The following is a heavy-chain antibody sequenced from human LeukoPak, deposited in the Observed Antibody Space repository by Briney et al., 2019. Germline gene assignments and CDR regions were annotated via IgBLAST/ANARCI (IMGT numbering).Heavy chain of an antibody. CDR3: ARGRTPGIAVAGTYGMDV. D-gene: IGHD6-19*01. CDR2: TYYRSKWYN. J-gene: IGHJ6*02. CDR1: GDSFSSNSAA. V-gene: IGHV6-1*01. Sequence: SQTLSLTCAISGDSFSSNSAAWNWLRQSPSRGLEWLGRTYYRSKWYNDYAVSVKSRITINPDTSKNQFSLQLNSVTPEDTAVYYCARGRTPGIAVAGTYGMDVWGQGTTVTVSS.